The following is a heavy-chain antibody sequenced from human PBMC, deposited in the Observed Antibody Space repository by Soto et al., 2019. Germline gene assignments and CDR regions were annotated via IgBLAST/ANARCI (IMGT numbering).Heavy chain of an antibody. V-gene: IGHV1-69*13. CDR1: GGTFSSYA. CDR3: ARESIRVTIFGVVKGYFDY. Sequence: SVKVSCKASGGTFSSYAISWVRQAPGQGLEWMGGIIPIFGTANYAQKFQGRVTITADESTSTAYMELSSLRSEDTAVYYCARESIRVTIFGVVKGYFDYWGQGTLVTVSS. J-gene: IGHJ4*02. D-gene: IGHD3-3*01. CDR2: IIPIFGTA.